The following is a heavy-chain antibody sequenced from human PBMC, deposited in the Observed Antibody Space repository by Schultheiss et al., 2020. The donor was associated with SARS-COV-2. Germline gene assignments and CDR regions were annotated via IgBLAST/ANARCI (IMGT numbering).Heavy chain of an antibody. J-gene: IGHJ4*02. CDR1: GFPFSDYY. CDR2: IKSKTDGGTT. V-gene: IGHV3-15*01. Sequence: GGSLRLSCAASGFPFSDYYMTWIRQAPGKGLEWVGRIKSKTDGGTTDYAAPVKGRFTISRDDSKNTLYLQMNSLRAEDTAIYYCVREILPTPLDYFDYWGQGTLVTVSS. D-gene: IGHD2-15*01. CDR3: VREILPTPLDYFDY.